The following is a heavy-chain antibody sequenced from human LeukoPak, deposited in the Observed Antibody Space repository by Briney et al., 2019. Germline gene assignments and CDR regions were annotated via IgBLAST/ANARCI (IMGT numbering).Heavy chain of an antibody. D-gene: IGHD1-7*01. J-gene: IGHJ4*02. CDR1: GFTFSSYG. V-gene: IGHV3-30*03. CDR2: ISYDGSNK. CDR3: ARVLSGTTQTNYFDN. Sequence: GGSLRLSCAASGFTFSSYGMHWVRQAPGKGLEWVAVISYDGSNKYYADSVKGRFTISRDNSKNTLYLDMNNLRAEDTAMYYCARVLSGTTQTNYFDNWGQGTLVTVSS.